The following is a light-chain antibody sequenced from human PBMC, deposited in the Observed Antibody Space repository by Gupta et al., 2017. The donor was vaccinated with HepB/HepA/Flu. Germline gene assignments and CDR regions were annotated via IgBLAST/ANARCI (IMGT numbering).Light chain of an antibody. J-gene: IGKJ2*01. CDR2: DAS. V-gene: IGKV3D-20*01. Sequence: EIVLTQSPATLSLSPGETATLSCGASQSVSGSYLAWYQQKPGLAPRLLIYDASIRAPGIPDRFSGSGSGTDFTLTISRLEPEDFAVYYCQQYGGSPFTFGQGTKVEIK. CDR1: QSVSGSY. CDR3: QQYGGSPFT.